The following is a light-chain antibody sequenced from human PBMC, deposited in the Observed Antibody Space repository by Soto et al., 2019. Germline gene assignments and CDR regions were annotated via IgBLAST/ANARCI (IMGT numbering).Light chain of an antibody. Sequence: SALTHLCSGSGAAGEAITLSCPGSSSDIGAYNFATWYQQHPDKAPKLMVFDVTNRPSGVSDRFSGSKSGNTASLTISGLQAEDEAEYYCSSYATSRTYVFGTGTKVPVL. V-gene: IGLV2-14*01. J-gene: IGLJ1*01. CDR2: DVT. CDR3: SSYATSRTYV. CDR1: SSDIGAYNF.